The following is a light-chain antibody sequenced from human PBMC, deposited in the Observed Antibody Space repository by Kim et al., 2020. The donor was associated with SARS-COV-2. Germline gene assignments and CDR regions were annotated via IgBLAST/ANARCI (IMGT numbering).Light chain of an antibody. J-gene: IGKJ4*01. CDR2: MAS. V-gene: IGKV1-5*03. CDR1: QSINNW. Sequence: DIQMTQSPSTLSASVGDRVTITCRASQSINNWLAWYQQKPGKAPKLLIYMASTLESGVPSRFSGSGSGTEFTLTISSLQPDDFATYYCQQDNSYPLTFGGGTKLDIK. CDR3: QQDNSYPLT.